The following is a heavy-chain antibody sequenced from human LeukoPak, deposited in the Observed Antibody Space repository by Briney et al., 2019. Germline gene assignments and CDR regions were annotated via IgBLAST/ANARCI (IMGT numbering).Heavy chain of an antibody. J-gene: IGHJ3*02. Sequence: SETPSLTCTVSGYSISSGYYWGWIRQPPGKGLEWIGSIYHSGSTYYNPSLKSRVTMSVDTSKNQFSLKLSSVTAADTAVYYCARVRYNWNLGAFDIWGQGTMVTVSS. CDR3: ARVRYNWNLGAFDI. CDR2: IYHSGST. D-gene: IGHD1-20*01. CDR1: GYSISSGYY. V-gene: IGHV4-38-2*02.